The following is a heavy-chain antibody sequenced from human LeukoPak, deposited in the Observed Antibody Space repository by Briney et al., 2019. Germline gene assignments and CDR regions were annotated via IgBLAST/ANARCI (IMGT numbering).Heavy chain of an antibody. CDR2: ISSSGSTI. CDR1: GFTFSSYS. D-gene: IGHD2-15*01. J-gene: IGHJ5*02. V-gene: IGHV3-48*04. CDR3: ARDRCSGGSCYSRGWFDP. Sequence: PGGSLRLSCAASGFTFSSYSMNWVRQAPGKGLEWVSYISSSGSTIYYADSVKGRFTISRDNAKNSLYLQMNSLRAEDTAVYYCARDRCSGGSCYSRGWFDPWGQGTLVTVSS.